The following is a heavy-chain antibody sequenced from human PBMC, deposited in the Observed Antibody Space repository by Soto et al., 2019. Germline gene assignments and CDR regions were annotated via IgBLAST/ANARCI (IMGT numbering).Heavy chain of an antibody. V-gene: IGHV3-48*03. Sequence: EVQLVESGGGLVQPGGSLRLSCAASGFTFSSYEMNWVRQAPGKGLEWVSYISSSGSTIYYADSVKGRFTISRDNAKNSLYLQMNSRRAEDTAVYYCARDDNNGQLVLFDYWGQGTLVTVSS. J-gene: IGHJ4*02. CDR1: GFTFSSYE. CDR2: ISSSGSTI. CDR3: ARDDNNGQLVLFDY. D-gene: IGHD6-6*01.